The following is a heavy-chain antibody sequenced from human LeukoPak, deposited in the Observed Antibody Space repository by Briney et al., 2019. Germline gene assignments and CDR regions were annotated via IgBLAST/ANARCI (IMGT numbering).Heavy chain of an antibody. J-gene: IGHJ3*02. CDR1: GGTFSSYA. CDR3: ARDYGVGFHAFDI. D-gene: IGHD4-17*01. Sequence: SVKVSCKASGGTFSSYAISWVRQAPGQGLEWMGGIIPIFGTANYAQKFQGRVTITADESTSTAYVELSSLRSEDTAVYYCARDYGVGFHAFDIWGQGTMVTVSS. V-gene: IGHV1-69*13. CDR2: IIPIFGTA.